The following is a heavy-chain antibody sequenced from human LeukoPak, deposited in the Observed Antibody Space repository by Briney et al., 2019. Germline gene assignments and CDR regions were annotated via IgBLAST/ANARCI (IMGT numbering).Heavy chain of an antibody. V-gene: IGHV1-8*01. Sequence: ASVKVSCKASGYTFTSYDINWVRQATGQGLEWMGWMNPNSGNTGYAQKFQGRVTMTRNTSISTAYMELSSLRSEDTAVYYCARQDDYSNNPYDYWGQGTLVTVSS. CDR2: MNPNSGNT. J-gene: IGHJ4*02. D-gene: IGHD4-11*01. CDR1: GYTFTSYD. CDR3: ARQDDYSNNPYDY.